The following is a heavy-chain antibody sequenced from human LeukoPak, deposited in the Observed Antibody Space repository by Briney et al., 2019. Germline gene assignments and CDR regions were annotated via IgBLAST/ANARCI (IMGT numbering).Heavy chain of an antibody. D-gene: IGHD2-2*01. V-gene: IGHV1-2*02. CDR1: GYTFTGSY. Sequence: GAAVNVCCKASGYTFTGSYMHWVRQPPGQGLEWMGWINPNTGDTNYAQKFQGSDTVTRDTSISTAYMELSRLTSDDTAVYYCARSDAVVPAARWFDPWGQGTLVTVSS. CDR3: ARSDAVVPAARWFDP. J-gene: IGHJ5*02. CDR2: INPNTGDT.